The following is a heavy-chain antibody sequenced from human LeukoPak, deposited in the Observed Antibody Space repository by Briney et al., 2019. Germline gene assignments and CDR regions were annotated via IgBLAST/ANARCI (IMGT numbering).Heavy chain of an antibody. D-gene: IGHD4-23*01. Sequence: GGSLRLSCAASSFNFRDYAMSWVRQAPGKGLEWVSAISGSGGSTYYADSVKGRFTISRDNSKNTLYLQMNSLRAEDTAVYYCAKDLGVRYWGQGTLVTVSS. CDR1: SFNFRDYA. V-gene: IGHV3-23*01. J-gene: IGHJ4*02. CDR3: AKDLGVRY. CDR2: ISGSGGST.